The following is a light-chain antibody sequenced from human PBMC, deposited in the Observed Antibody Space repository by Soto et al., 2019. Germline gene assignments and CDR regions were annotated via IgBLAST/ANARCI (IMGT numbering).Light chain of an antibody. CDR1: QSLLQSNGYTY. CDR3: MQALQTPT. CDR2: LTS. Sequence: DIVMTQSPLSLPVTPGEPASISCRSSQSLLQSNGYTYLDWYLQKSGQSPQLLIYLTSIRASGVPDRFNGSGSGTDFTLKISKVEAEDVGVYYCMQALQTPTFGQGTRLEIK. J-gene: IGKJ5*01. V-gene: IGKV2-28*01.